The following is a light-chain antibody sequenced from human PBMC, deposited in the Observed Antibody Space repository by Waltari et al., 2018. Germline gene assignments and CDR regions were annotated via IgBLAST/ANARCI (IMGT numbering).Light chain of an antibody. CDR3: QQYDSLPLT. Sequence: DVQMTQSPSSLSASIGDRVTITCQASQDIPNYLNWYQQKPVKAPNLLIYATSNLESGVPSRFSGSGSGTLFTFTISSLQPEDIATYYCQQYDSLPLTFGPGTTVDV. CDR2: ATS. J-gene: IGKJ3*01. CDR1: QDIPNY. V-gene: IGKV1-33*01.